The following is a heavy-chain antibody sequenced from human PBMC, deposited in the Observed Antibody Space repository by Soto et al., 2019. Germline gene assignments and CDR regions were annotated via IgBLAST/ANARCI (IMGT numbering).Heavy chain of an antibody. J-gene: IGHJ4*02. D-gene: IGHD3-16*01. V-gene: IGHV4-59*01. Sequence: XATLSLTCSVSGRSMSSNYWSWIRQSPDKGLEWLGYVFYGGTDYNPSLGGRVSMSVETSKSQFSLKLTSVTVADTAVYYCASYRGALYLESWGPGILVTVSS. CDR2: VFYGGT. CDR1: GRSMSSNY. CDR3: ASYRGALYLES.